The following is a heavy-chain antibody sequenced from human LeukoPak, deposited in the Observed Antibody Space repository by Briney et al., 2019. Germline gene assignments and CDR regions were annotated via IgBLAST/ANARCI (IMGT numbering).Heavy chain of an antibody. CDR3: ARGAYGSGPYFDY. J-gene: IGHJ4*02. D-gene: IGHD3-10*01. V-gene: IGHV3-21*01. Sequence: GGSLRLSCAASGFTFTSSGMNWVRQAPGKGLEWVSSISRNTNSIFYGDSVKGRFTISRDNAKNSLYLQMNSLRAEDTAVYYCARGAYGSGPYFDYWGQGTLVTVSS. CDR1: GFTFTSSG. CDR2: ISRNTNSI.